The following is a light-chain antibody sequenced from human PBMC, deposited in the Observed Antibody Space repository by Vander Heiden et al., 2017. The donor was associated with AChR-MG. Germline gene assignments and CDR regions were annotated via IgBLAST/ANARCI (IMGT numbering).Light chain of an antibody. J-gene: IGKJ1*01. CDR1: QSISKN. Sequence: EIVMTQSPATLSVSPGDRATLSCRASQSISKNLAWYQQKLGQPPRLLISGASNRATGIPARFSGSGSGTEFTLTISSLQSEDFAVYYCQQDNMWPTFAPGTKVEIK. CDR2: GAS. V-gene: IGKV3-15*01. CDR3: QQDNMWPT.